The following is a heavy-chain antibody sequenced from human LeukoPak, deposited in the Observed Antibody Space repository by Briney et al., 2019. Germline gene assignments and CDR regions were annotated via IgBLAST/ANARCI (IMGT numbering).Heavy chain of an antibody. Sequence: PGGSLRLSCAASGFTFSSYAVSWVRQAPGKGLEWVSAISGSGGSTYYADSVKGRFTISRDNSKNTLYLQMNSLRAEDTAVYYCAKAITYSSGWYYYYYMDVWGKGTTVTVSS. J-gene: IGHJ6*03. CDR3: AKAITYSSGWYYYYYMDV. CDR1: GFTFSSYA. V-gene: IGHV3-23*01. D-gene: IGHD6-19*01. CDR2: ISGSGGST.